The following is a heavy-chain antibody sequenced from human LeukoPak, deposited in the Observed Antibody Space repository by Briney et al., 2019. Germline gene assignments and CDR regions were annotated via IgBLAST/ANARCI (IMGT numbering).Heavy chain of an antibody. J-gene: IGHJ6*03. D-gene: IGHD5-18*01. CDR2: IRSKAYGGTI. CDR3: TTQGELWLPYYYYMDV. Sequence: GGSLRLSCAASGFTFSTYGMHWVRQAPGKGLEWVGFIRSKAYGGTIEYAASVKGRFTISRDDSKSIAYLQMNSLKTEDTAVYYCTTQGELWLPYYYYMDVWGKGTTVTISS. V-gene: IGHV3-49*04. CDR1: GFTFSTYG.